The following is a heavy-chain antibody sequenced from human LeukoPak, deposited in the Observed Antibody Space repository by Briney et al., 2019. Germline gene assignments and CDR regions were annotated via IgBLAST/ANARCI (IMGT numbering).Heavy chain of an antibody. D-gene: IGHD3-10*01. CDR1: GYTFTGFY. V-gene: IGHV1-2*02. J-gene: IGHJ4*02. CDR2: INPNSGGT. CDR3: AREEVSVISDTCCSGLGY. Sequence: ASVKVSCRASGYTFTGFYMHWVRQAPGQGLEWMGWINPNSGGTNYAQKFQGRVTMTRDTSINTAYMELSSLRSDDTAVYYCAREEVSVISDTCCSGLGYWGQGTLVTVSS.